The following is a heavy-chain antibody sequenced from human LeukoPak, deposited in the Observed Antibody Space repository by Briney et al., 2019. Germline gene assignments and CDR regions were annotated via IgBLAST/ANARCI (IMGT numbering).Heavy chain of an antibody. CDR2: ITCSGNT. D-gene: IGHD2-21*02. V-gene: IGHV3-23*01. J-gene: IGHJ4*02. CDR3: AKDGTGCGGDCYSDY. CDR1: GFTFSAYG. Sequence: GGSLRLSCAASGFTFSAYGMSWLRQAPGKGLEWVSAITCSGNTYYADSVKGRFTISRDNSKNTLYLQMNSLRAEDTALYYCAKDGTGCGGDCYSDYWGQGTLVTVSS.